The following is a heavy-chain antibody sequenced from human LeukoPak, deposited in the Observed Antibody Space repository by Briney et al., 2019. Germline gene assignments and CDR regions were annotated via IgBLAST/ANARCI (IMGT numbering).Heavy chain of an antibody. Sequence: GESLKISCKGSGYSFTDYWIGWVRQMPGKGLEWMGIIYPGDSDTRYSPSFQGQVTISADKSISTAYLQWSSLKASDTAMYYCARSYYDSSGYVYAFDIWGQGTMVTVSS. V-gene: IGHV5-51*01. D-gene: IGHD3-22*01. CDR3: ARSYYDSSGYVYAFDI. CDR1: GYSFTDYW. J-gene: IGHJ3*02. CDR2: IYPGDSDT.